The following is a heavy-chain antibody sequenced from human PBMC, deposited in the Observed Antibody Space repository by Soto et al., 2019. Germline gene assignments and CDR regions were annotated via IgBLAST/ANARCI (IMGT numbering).Heavy chain of an antibody. Sequence: QVQLVESGGGVVQPGRSLRLSCAASGFTFSSYGMHWVRQAPGKGLEWVAVISYDGSNKYYADSVKGRFTISRDNSKNTLYLQMNSLRAEDTAVYYCEKDPGGGDSSGSYFDFWGQGTLVTVSS. J-gene: IGHJ4*02. D-gene: IGHD1-26*01. CDR3: EKDPGGGDSSGSYFDF. CDR1: GFTFSSYG. CDR2: ISYDGSNK. V-gene: IGHV3-30*18.